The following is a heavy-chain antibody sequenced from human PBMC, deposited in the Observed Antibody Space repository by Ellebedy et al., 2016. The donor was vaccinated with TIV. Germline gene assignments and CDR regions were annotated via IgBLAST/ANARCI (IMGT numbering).Heavy chain of an antibody. D-gene: IGHD2-15*01. CDR1: GDSISSNNW. CDR2: IHHSGST. J-gene: IGHJ4*02. Sequence: SETLSLTXAVSGDSISSNNWWSWVRPPPGKGLEWIGEIHHSGSTNYNPSLKSRVTISVDKSKNQFSLKLSSVTAADTAVYYCASKSVEAPVTFDYWGQGTLVTVSS. CDR3: ASKSVEAPVTFDY. V-gene: IGHV4-4*02.